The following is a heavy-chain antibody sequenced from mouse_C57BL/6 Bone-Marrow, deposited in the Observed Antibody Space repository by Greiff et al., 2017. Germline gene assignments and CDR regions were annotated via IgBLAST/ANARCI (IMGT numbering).Heavy chain of an antibody. Sequence: VQLQQSGPELVKPGASVKISCKASGYTFTDYYMNWVKQSPGKSLEWIGDINPNDGGTSYNKKFKGKATLTVDNSSSPAYMEHRSLTSEDSADYYCARCTIYYYGSDALDYWGQGTSVTVSS. J-gene: IGHJ4*01. CDR3: ARCTIYYYGSDALDY. CDR1: GYTFTDYY. CDR2: INPNDGGT. D-gene: IGHD1-1*01. V-gene: IGHV1-26*01.